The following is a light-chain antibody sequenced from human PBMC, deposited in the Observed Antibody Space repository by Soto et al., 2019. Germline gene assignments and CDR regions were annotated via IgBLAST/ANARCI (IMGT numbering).Light chain of an antibody. J-gene: IGLJ1*01. CDR2: DVS. Sequence: QSVLTQPASVSGSPGQSITISCTGNSADVSSSNFVSWYQHRPGKAPSLILYDVSHRPSGVSNRFSGSKAGDTASLTISGLQLEDEADYYCTSYRRGPLYVFGTGTKLTVL. CDR1: SADVSSSNF. CDR3: TSYRRGPLYV. V-gene: IGLV2-14*03.